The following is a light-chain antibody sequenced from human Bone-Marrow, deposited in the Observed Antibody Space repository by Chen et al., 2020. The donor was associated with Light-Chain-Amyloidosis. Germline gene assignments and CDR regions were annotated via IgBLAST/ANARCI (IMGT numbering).Light chain of an antibody. CDR3: QQYYSTPLT. Sequence: DIVMTQSPDSLAVSLGERATINCKSSQSIQYNSDNKNYLAWYQQKPGQPPKWLIYWASTRESGVPDRFRGSGSETDFTLTISSLQAEDVAVYYCQQYYSTPLTFGQGTRVEIK. V-gene: IGKV4-1*01. J-gene: IGKJ1*01. CDR1: QSIQYNSDNKNY. CDR2: WAS.